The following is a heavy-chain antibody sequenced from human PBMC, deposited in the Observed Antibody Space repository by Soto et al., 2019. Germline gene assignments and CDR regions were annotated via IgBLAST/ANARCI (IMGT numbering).Heavy chain of an antibody. J-gene: IGHJ4*02. V-gene: IGHV1-8*01. CDR3: ARGAGLGELRYFDWLLQNDY. Sequence: ASVNVSCKASGYTFTSYDINWVRQATGQGLELMGWMNPNSGNTGYAQKFQGRVTMTRXXXXXXAXMXLXXXXSEXTAVYYCARGAGLGELRYFDWLLQNDYWGQGTLVTV. D-gene: IGHD3-9*01. CDR1: GYTFTSYD. CDR2: MNPNSGNT.